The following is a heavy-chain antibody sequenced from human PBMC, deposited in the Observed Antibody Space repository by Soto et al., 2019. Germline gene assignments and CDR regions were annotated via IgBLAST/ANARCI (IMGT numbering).Heavy chain of an antibody. Sequence: PGGSLRLSCAASGFTFSTSELSWVRQAPRKGLEWVSYISSSGSTIYYADSVKGRFTISRDNAKKSLYLQMNSLRAADTAVYYCARWELLTGFDYWGQGTLVTVSS. CDR3: ARWELLTGFDY. CDR1: GFTFSTSE. V-gene: IGHV3-48*03. D-gene: IGHD1-26*01. J-gene: IGHJ4*02. CDR2: ISSSGSTI.